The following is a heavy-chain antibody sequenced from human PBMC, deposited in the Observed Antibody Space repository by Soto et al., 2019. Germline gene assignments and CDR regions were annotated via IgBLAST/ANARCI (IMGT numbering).Heavy chain of an antibody. V-gene: IGHV1-2*02. J-gene: IGHJ4*01. CDR3: ARHRLTSGSDYFDY. D-gene: IGHD1-26*01. CDR1: GYPFTDHN. CDR2: INPRHGDV. Sequence: ASVTVSCKPSGYPFTDHNLHWVRQAPGQGLEWMGSINPRHGDVFTAQQCQARVTRGRDAAITTVYMELLGLTSPDPAVYYCARHRLTSGSDYFDYWGQGTLVTVSS.